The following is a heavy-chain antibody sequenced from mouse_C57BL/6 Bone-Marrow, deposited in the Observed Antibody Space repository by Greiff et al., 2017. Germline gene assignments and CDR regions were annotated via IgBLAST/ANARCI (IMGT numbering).Heavy chain of an antibody. V-gene: IGHV14-4*01. Sequence: VQLQQSGAELVRPGASVKLSCTASGFNIKDDYMHWVKQRPEQGLEWIGWIDPENGDTEYASKFQGKATITADTSSNTAYLQLSSLTSEDTAVYYCTLYGNYGGFFDDWGQGTTLTVSS. J-gene: IGHJ2*01. CDR3: TLYGNYGGFFDD. D-gene: IGHD2-1*01. CDR2: IDPENGDT. CDR1: GFNIKDDY.